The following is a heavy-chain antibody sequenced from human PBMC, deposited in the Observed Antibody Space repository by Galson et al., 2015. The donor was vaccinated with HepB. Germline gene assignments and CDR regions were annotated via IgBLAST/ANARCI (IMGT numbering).Heavy chain of an antibody. V-gene: IGHV1-2*04. CDR3: AREGGGQASHWYFDL. CDR2: INPNSGGT. CDR1: GYTFTGYY. D-gene: IGHD2-15*01. J-gene: IGHJ2*01. Sequence: SVKVSCKASGYTFTGYYMHWVRQAPGQGLEWMGWINPNSGGTNYAQKFQGWVTMTRDTSISTAYMELSRLRSDDTAVYYCAREGGGQASHWYFDLWGRGTLVTVSS.